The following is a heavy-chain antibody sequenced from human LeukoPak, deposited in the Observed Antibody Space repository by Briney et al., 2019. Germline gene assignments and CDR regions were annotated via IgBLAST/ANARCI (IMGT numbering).Heavy chain of an antibody. J-gene: IGHJ4*02. CDR1: GFTFSSYS. Sequence: GGSLRLSSAASGFTFSSYSMNWVRQAPGKGLEWVSSISSSSSYIYYADSVKGRFTIPRDNAKNSLYLQMNSLRAEDTAVYYCARDRPDCSGGSCHHPFDYWGQGTLVTVSS. CDR2: ISSSSSYI. CDR3: ARDRPDCSGGSCHHPFDY. V-gene: IGHV3-21*01. D-gene: IGHD2-15*01.